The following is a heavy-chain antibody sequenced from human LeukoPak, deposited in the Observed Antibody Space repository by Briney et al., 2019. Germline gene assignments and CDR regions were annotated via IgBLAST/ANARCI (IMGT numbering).Heavy chain of an antibody. CDR1: GGSISSYY. CDR3: ARDSSCGTRCYNWYFDL. CDR2: IYTSGST. J-gene: IGHJ2*01. Sequence: SETLSLTCTVSGGSISSYYWSWIRQPAGKGLEWIGRIYTSGSTNYNPSLKSRVTMSVDTSKSQFSLNLSSVTAADTAVYYCARDSSCGTRCYNWYFDLWGRGTLVTVSS. V-gene: IGHV4-4*07. D-gene: IGHD2-2*02.